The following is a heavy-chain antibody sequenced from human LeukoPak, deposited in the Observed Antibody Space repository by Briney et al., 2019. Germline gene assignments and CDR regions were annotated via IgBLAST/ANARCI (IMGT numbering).Heavy chain of an antibody. J-gene: IGHJ4*02. Sequence: PGGSLRLSCAASGFTFSSYSMNWVRQAPGKGLEWVSSISSSSSYIYYANSVKGRFTISRDNAKNSLYLQMNSLRAGDTAVYYCARDRWIQLWLRSGYFDYWGQGTLVTVSS. CDR3: ARDRWIQLWLRSGYFDY. CDR2: ISSSSSYI. V-gene: IGHV3-21*01. CDR1: GFTFSSYS. D-gene: IGHD5-18*01.